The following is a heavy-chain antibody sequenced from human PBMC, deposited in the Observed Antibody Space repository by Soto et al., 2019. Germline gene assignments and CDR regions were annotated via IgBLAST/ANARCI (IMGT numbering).Heavy chain of an antibody. CDR2: IYYSGST. Sequence: SETLSLTCTVSGGSISSGDYYWSWIRQPPGKGLEWIGYIYYSGSTYYNPSLKSRVTISVDTSKNQFSLKLSSVTAADTAVYYCAGVRSQLGYYYYGMDVWGQGTTVTVSS. J-gene: IGHJ6*02. V-gene: IGHV4-30-4*01. CDR3: AGVRSQLGYYYYGMDV. D-gene: IGHD6-13*01. CDR1: GGSISSGDYY.